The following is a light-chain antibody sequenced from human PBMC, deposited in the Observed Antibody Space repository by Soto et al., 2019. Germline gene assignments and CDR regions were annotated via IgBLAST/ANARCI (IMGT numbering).Light chain of an antibody. J-gene: IGKJ1*01. CDR1: QSISTY. CDR2: DAS. CDR3: QQYDSYSM. Sequence: DIQMTQSPSTLSASVGDRVSITCRASQSISTYLAWYQQKPGKAPKLLIHDASSLESGVPPRFSGSGSGTEFTLTISSLQPDDFATYYCQQYDSYSMFGQGTKVELK. V-gene: IGKV1-5*01.